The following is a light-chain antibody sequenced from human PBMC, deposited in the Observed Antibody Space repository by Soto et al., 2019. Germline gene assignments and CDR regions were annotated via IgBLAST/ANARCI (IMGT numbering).Light chain of an antibody. J-gene: IGKJ4*01. CDR3: QKYHFVPPRLT. CDR2: AAS. Sequence: DIQMTQSPSSLSASVGDGVTITCRASQDISNYLAWYQQKPGKVPKLLIYAASTLQSGVPSRFSGSGSGTVITLTISSLHPEHVATYSCQKYHFVPPRLTFGAGTKVEIK. CDR1: QDISNY. V-gene: IGKV1-27*01.